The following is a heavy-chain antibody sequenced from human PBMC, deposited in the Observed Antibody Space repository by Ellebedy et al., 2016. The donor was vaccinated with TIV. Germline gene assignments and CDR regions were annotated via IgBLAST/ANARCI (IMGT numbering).Heavy chain of an antibody. CDR2: VYYSGSP. V-gene: IGHV4-39*01. Sequence: MPGGSLRPSCSVSGGSVSSTRYYWAWIRQPPGKGLAYIGSVYYSGSPYYNPSFKSRVTLSADTSKNQFSLNLRTVTAADTAVYYCARTDPWQPIDDWGQGILVSVSS. CDR3: ARTDPWQPIDD. D-gene: IGHD2-21*02. J-gene: IGHJ4*02. CDR1: GGSVSSTRYY.